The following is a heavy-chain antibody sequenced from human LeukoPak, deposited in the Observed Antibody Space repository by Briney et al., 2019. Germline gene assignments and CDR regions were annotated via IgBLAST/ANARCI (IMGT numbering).Heavy chain of an antibody. Sequence: GGSLRLSCAASGFTFDDYAMHWVRQAPGKGLEWVSYISSSGSTIYYADSVKGRFTISRDNAKNSLYLQMNSLRAEDTAVYYCARDFAVIVVADYWGQGTLATVSS. CDR1: GFTFDDYA. CDR3: ARDFAVIVVADY. J-gene: IGHJ4*02. V-gene: IGHV3-11*01. D-gene: IGHD3-22*01. CDR2: ISSSGSTI.